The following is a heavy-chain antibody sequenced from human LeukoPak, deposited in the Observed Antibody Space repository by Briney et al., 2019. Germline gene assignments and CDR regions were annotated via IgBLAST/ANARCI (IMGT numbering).Heavy chain of an antibody. CDR1: GYSISSGYY. V-gene: IGHV4-38-2*01. CDR2: IYHGGST. CDR3: ARRSFSYPHYYYYMDV. J-gene: IGHJ6*03. D-gene: IGHD3-3*01. Sequence: SETLSLTCAVSGYSISSGYYWGWIRQPPGKGLEWIGSIYHGGSTYYNPSLKSRVTISVDTSKNQFSLKLSSVTAADTAVYYCARRSFSYPHYYYYMDVWGKGTTVTVSS.